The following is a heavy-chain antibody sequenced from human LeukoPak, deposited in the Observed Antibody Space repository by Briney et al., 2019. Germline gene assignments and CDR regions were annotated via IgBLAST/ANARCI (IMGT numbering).Heavy chain of an antibody. CDR1: GVSISSYY. V-gene: IGHV4-59*01. CDR3: AKGRWNGMDV. Sequence: PSETLSLTCTVSGVSISSYYWSWIRQPPGKGPEWVGSIYYSGSTNYNPSLKSRVTISIDTSKNHVSLKLNSVTAVDAAVYFCAKGRWNGMDVWGRGTTVTVSS. J-gene: IGHJ6*02. CDR2: IYYSGST. D-gene: IGHD4-23*01.